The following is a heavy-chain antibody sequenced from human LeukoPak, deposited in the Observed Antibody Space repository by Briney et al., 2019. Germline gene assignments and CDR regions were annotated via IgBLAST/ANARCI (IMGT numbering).Heavy chain of an antibody. J-gene: IGHJ6*03. Sequence: PSETLSLTCTVSGGSISSYYWSWIRQPPGKGLEWIGYIYYSGSTNYNPSLKSRVTISVDTSKNQFSLKLSSVTAADTAVCYCARVVGGSYYYYYYMDVWGKGTTVTVSS. CDR2: IYYSGST. V-gene: IGHV4-59*01. CDR1: GGSISSYY. D-gene: IGHD1-26*01. CDR3: ARVVGGSYYYYYYMDV.